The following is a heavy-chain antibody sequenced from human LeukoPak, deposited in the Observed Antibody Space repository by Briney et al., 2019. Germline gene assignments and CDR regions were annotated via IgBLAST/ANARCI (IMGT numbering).Heavy chain of an antibody. D-gene: IGHD6-6*01. Sequence: SETLSLTCTVSGGSISSYYWSWIRQPPGKGLEWIGYIYYSGSTNYNPSLKSQVTISVDTSKNQFSLKLSSVTAADTAVYYCARGSRGVAARFIGWFDPWGQGTLVTVSS. CDR3: ARGSRGVAARFIGWFDP. CDR1: GGSISSYY. CDR2: IYYSGST. V-gene: IGHV4-59*01. J-gene: IGHJ5*02.